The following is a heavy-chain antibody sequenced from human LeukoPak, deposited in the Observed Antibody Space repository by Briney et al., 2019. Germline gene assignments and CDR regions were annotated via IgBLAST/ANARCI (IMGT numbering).Heavy chain of an antibody. CDR2: ISGSGGST. J-gene: IGHJ3*02. CDR3: AKDRPSYDSSGYWHDAFDI. Sequence: GGSLRLSCAASGFTFGSYAMSWVRQAPGKGLEWVSAISGSGGSTYYADSVKGRFTISRDNSKNTLYLQMNSLRAEDTAVYYCAKDRPSYDSSGYWHDAFDIWGQGTMVTVSS. V-gene: IGHV3-23*01. CDR1: GFTFGSYA. D-gene: IGHD3-22*01.